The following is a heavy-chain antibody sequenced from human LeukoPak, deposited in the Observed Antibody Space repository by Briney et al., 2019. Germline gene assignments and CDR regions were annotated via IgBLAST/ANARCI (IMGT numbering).Heavy chain of an antibody. CDR1: GGSFSGYY. Sequence: SETLSLTCAVYGGSFSGYYWSWIRQPPGRGLEWIGYIYYSGSTNYNPSLKSRVTISVDTSKNQFSLKLTSVTAADTAVCYCARGWAYFDYWGQGTLVTVSS. V-gene: IGHV4-59*08. D-gene: IGHD5-24*01. CDR2: IYYSGST. J-gene: IGHJ4*02. CDR3: ARGWAYFDY.